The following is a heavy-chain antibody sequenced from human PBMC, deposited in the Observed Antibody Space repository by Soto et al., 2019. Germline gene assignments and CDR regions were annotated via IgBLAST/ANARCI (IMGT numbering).Heavy chain of an antibody. V-gene: IGHV3-23*01. CDR3: AKEETYYYGSGSYLQYYFDY. CDR2: ISGSDGST. CDR1: GFTFSSYA. D-gene: IGHD3-10*01. J-gene: IGHJ4*02. Sequence: GGSLRLSCAASGFTFSSYAMSWVRQAPGKGLEWVSAISGSDGSTYYAGSVKGRFTISRDNSKNTLYLQMNSLRAEDTAVYYCAKEETYYYGSGSYLQYYFDYWGQGTLVTVSS.